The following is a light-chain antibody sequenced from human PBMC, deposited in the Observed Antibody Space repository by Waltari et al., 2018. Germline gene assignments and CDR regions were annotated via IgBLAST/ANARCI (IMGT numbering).Light chain of an antibody. J-gene: IGKJ4*01. CDR1: QSLVFSYGITF. Sequence: VMSQSPVSLPVTLGQSASISCWSNQSLVFSYGITFLNWFHQRPGQSPRRLISKVSPRDAGVPDRFSGSGSDTTFALTIDKMEAEDVGIYYCMHTAKWPFTFGGGTKVEI. CDR3: MHTAKWPFT. CDR2: KVS. V-gene: IGKV2-30*01.